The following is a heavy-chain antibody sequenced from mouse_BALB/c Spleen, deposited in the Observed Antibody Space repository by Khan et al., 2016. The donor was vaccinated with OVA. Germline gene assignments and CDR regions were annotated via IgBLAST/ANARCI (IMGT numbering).Heavy chain of an antibody. V-gene: IGHV1S81*02. CDR2: INPSNGRT. D-gene: IGHD2-1*01. CDR1: GYTLTSYW. J-gene: IGHJ2*01. Sequence: QVQLQQPGAELVNPGASVNLSCKASGYTLTSYWMHWVKQRPGQGLEWIGEINPSNGRTNYNEQFKSKATLTVDKSSSTAYMQLSSPTSEDSAVYYCARLLSSFDDWGQGTTVTVSS. CDR3: ARLLSSFDD.